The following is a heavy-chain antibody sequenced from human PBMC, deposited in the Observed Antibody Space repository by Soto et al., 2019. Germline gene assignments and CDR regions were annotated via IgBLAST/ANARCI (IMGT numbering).Heavy chain of an antibody. J-gene: IGHJ4*02. CDR2: IIPILGIA. D-gene: IGHD2-2*01. Sequence: QVQLVQSGAEVKKPGSSVKVSCKASGGTFSSYTISWVRQAPGQGLEWMGRIIPILGIANYAQKFQGRVTITADKSTPTAYMELSSLGSEDTAVYYRAREGYQLPSPHWGQGTLVTVSS. V-gene: IGHV1-69*08. CDR1: GGTFSSYT. CDR3: AREGYQLPSPH.